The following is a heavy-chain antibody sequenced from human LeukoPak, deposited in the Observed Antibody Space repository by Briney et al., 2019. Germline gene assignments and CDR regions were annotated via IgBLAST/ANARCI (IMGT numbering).Heavy chain of an antibody. V-gene: IGHV3-7*01. J-gene: IGHJ4*02. D-gene: IGHD2-21*01. CDR2: IKQDGSEK. CDR3: VRTGVLWWGRRVCYFDY. Sequence: PGGSLRLSCAASGFTFSSYWMSWVRQAPGKGLEWVANIKQDGSEKYYVDSVKGRFTISRDNAKNSLYLQLNSLRAEDTAVYCCVRTGVLWWGRRVCYFDYWGQGTLVTVSS. CDR1: GFTFSSYW.